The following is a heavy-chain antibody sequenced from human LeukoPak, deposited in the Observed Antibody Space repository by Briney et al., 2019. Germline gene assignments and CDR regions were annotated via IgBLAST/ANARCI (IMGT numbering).Heavy chain of an antibody. CDR1: GGSISSGSYY. D-gene: IGHD6-13*01. CDR2: IYTSGST. J-gene: IGHJ1*01. Sequence: TLSLTCTVSGGSISSGSYYWSRIRQPAGKGLEWIGRIYTSGSTNYNPSLKSRVTISVDTSKNQFSLKLSSVTAADTAVYYCAREFGYSSSWYGEYFQHWGQGTLVTVSS. CDR3: AREFGYSSSWYGEYFQH. V-gene: IGHV4-61*02.